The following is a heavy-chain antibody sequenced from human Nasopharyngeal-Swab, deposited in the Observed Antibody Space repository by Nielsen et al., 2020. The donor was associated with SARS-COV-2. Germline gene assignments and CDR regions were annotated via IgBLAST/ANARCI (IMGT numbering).Heavy chain of an antibody. CDR3: ARDSSRYDNWSGYSGAIEN. D-gene: IGHD3-3*01. J-gene: IGHJ4*02. V-gene: IGHV3-33*01. CDR2: IWYDGSNK. Sequence: WIRQPPGKGLEWVAVIWYDGSNKDYADSVKGRFTISRDNFKNMVYLQMNSLRAEDTAVYYCARDSSRYDNWSGYSGAIENWGQGTLVTVSS.